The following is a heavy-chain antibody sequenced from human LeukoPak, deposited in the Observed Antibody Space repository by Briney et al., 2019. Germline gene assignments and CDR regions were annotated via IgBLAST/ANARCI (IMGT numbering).Heavy chain of an antibody. CDR2: IIPIFGTA. Sequence: VKVSCKASGGTFSSYAISWVRQAPGQGLEWMGGIIPIFGTANYAQKFQGRVTITADESTSTAYMELSSLRSEDTAVYYCATQGHDSSGSFNFGYWGQGTLVTVSS. CDR1: GGTFSSYA. V-gene: IGHV1-69*13. CDR3: ATQGHDSSGSFNFGY. D-gene: IGHD3-22*01. J-gene: IGHJ4*02.